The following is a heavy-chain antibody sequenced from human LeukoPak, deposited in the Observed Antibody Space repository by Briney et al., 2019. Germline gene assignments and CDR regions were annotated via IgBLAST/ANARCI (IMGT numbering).Heavy chain of an antibody. CDR2: IWYDGSNK. V-gene: IGHV3-33*01. CDR1: GFTFSSYG. J-gene: IGHJ3*02. Sequence: GGSLGLSCAASGFTFSSYGMHWVRQAPGKGLEWVAVIWYDGSNKYYADSVKGRFTISRDNSKNTLYLQMNSLRAEDTAVYYCAREALGLLDAFDIWGQGTMVTVSS. CDR3: AREALGLLDAFDI. D-gene: IGHD1-7*01.